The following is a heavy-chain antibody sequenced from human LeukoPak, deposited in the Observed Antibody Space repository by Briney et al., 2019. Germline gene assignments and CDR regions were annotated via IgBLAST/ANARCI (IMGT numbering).Heavy chain of an antibody. CDR2: MNPNSGNT. CDR3: ARSVPAAIVLMDY. V-gene: IGHV1-8*01. J-gene: IGHJ4*02. Sequence: ASVTVSCKASGYTFTSYDINWVRQATGQGLEWMGWMNPNSGNTGYAQKFQGRVTMTRNTSISTAYMELNSLRSEDTAVYYCARSVPAAIVLMDYWGQGTLVTVSS. CDR1: GYTFTSYD. D-gene: IGHD2-2*01.